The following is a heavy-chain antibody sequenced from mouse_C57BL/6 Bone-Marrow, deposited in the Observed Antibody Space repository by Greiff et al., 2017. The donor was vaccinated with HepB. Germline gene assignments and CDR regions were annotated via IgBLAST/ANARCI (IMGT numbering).Heavy chain of an antibody. Sequence: QVQLQQSGAELVRPGASVKLSCKASGYTFTSYGISWVKQRTGKGLEWIGEIYPRSGNTYYNEKFKGKATLTADKSSSTAYMELRSLTSEDSAVYFCARARRVTEGYLDYWGQGTTLTVSS. V-gene: IGHV1-81*01. CDR3: ARARRVTEGYLDY. D-gene: IGHD2-2*01. CDR1: GYTFTSYG. J-gene: IGHJ2*01. CDR2: IYPRSGNT.